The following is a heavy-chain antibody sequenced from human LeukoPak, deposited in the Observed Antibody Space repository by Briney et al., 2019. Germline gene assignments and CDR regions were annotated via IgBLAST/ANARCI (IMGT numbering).Heavy chain of an antibody. Sequence: SETLSLTCTVSGGSIINYYWSWIRQPPGKGLGWIGYIYYSGSTNYNPSLKSRVTISVDTSKNQFSLKLSSVTAADTAVYYCARGGDRTRYYFDYWGQGTLVPVSS. CDR3: ARGGDRTRYYFDY. CDR2: IYYSGST. CDR1: GGSIINYY. V-gene: IGHV4-59*01. J-gene: IGHJ4*02. D-gene: IGHD2-21*02.